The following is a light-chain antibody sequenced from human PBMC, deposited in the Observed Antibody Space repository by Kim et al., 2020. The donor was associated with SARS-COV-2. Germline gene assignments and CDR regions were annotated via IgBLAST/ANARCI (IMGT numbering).Light chain of an antibody. CDR3: QVWDSSSDREV. V-gene: IGLV3-21*04. J-gene: IGLJ3*02. CDR1: NIGSKS. Sequence: SYELTRPPSVSVAPGKTARITCGGNNIGSKSVHWYQQKPGQAPVLVIYYDSDRPSGIPERFSGSNSGNTATLTISRVEAGDEADYYCQVWDSSSDREVFG. CDR2: YDS.